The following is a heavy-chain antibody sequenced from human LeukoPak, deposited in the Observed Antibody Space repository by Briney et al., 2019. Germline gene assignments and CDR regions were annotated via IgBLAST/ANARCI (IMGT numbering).Heavy chain of an antibody. D-gene: IGHD1-26*01. V-gene: IGHV1-2*02. CDR2: LNPNSGGT. Sequence: ASMKVSCKSSGYSFTDYYIHWVRQAPGQGLEWIGWLNPNSGGTNYAQKFQGRITMTRDTSITTVYMELSSLRSDDTAMYYCARGRPESGGWGQGTLVTVSS. CDR1: GYSFTDYY. J-gene: IGHJ4*02. CDR3: ARGRPESGG.